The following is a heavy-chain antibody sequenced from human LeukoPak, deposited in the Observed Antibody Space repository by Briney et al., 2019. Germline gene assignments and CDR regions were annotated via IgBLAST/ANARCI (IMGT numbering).Heavy chain of an antibody. J-gene: IGHJ3*02. CDR3: AKASQYDAFDI. CDR1: VFTLSSYA. Sequence: GGSLTLSCAASVFTLSSYAMSWARHAPGKGLEWVSAISGSGGSTYYADSVKGRFTISRDNSKNTLYLQMNSLRAEDTAVYYCAKASQYDAFDIWGQGTMVTVSS. CDR2: ISGSGGST. V-gene: IGHV3-23*01. D-gene: IGHD1-1*01.